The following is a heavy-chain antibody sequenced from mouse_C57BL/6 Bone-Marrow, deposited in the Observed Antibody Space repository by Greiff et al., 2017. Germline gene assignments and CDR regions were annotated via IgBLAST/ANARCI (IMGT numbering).Heavy chain of an antibody. J-gene: IGHJ4*01. V-gene: IGHV5-15*01. D-gene: IGHD1-1*01. CDR2: ISNLAYSI. Sequence: EVMLVESGGGLVQPGGSLKLSCAASGFTFSDYGMAWVRQAPRKGPEWVAFISNLAYSIYYADTVTGRFTITRNNAKNTLYLEMSSLRSADTAMYYCARLGYYYGDYAMDYWGQGTSVTVSS. CDR3: ARLGYYYGDYAMDY. CDR1: GFTFSDYG.